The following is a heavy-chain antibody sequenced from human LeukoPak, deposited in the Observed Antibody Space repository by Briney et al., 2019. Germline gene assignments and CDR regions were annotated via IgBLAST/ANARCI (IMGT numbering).Heavy chain of an antibody. J-gene: IGHJ4*02. V-gene: IGHV4-4*07. Sequence: SETLSLTCSVSGDSISRYDWSWIRQPAGKGLEWIGRIYTSGTTYNPSLKSRVTMSLDTSQNHFSLRLSSVTAADTAVYYCARSVFRGLIFFDYWGQRILVTVSS. CDR3: ARSVFRGLIFFDY. CDR1: GDSISRYD. D-gene: IGHD3-16*02. CDR2: IYTSGT.